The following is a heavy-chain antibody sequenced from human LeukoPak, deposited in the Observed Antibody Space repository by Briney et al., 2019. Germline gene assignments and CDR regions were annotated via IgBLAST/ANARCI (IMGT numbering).Heavy chain of an antibody. V-gene: IGHV3-48*03. Sequence: AGGSLRLSCAASGFTFSSYEMNWVRQALGKGLEWVSYISSSGSTIYYADSVKGRFTISRDNAKNSLYLQMNSLRAEDTAVYYCASPVGYSSSWDWGQGTLVTVSS. CDR3: ASPVGYSSSWD. CDR2: ISSSGSTI. CDR1: GFTFSSYE. J-gene: IGHJ4*02. D-gene: IGHD6-13*01.